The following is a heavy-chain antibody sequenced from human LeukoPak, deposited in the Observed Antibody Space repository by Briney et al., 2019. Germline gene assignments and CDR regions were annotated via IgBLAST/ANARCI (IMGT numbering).Heavy chain of an antibody. CDR2: ISSSGSTI. V-gene: IGHV3-11*04. J-gene: IGHJ3*02. Sequence: GGSLRLSCAASGFTFSDYYMSWIRQAPGKGVEGGSYISSSGSTIYYADSVKGRFTISRDNAKNSLYLQMNSLRAEDTAVYYCARVDNRGSGNAFDIWGQGTMVTVSS. CDR3: ARVDNRGSGNAFDI. CDR1: GFTFSDYY. D-gene: IGHD1-14*01.